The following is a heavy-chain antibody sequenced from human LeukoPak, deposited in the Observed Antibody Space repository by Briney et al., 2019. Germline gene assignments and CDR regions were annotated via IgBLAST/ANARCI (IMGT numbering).Heavy chain of an antibody. V-gene: IGHV3-21*01. CDR1: GFSVTNNY. CDR2: ITSSSNYI. J-gene: IGHJ4*02. D-gene: IGHD5-24*01. Sequence: GGSLRLSCAVSGFSVTNNYMSWVRQAPGKGLEWVSSITSSSNYIYYADSVKGRFTISRDNAKNSLYLQMNSLRAEDTAVYYCAGPDRDGYNSGYWGQGTLVTVSS. CDR3: AGPDRDGYNSGY.